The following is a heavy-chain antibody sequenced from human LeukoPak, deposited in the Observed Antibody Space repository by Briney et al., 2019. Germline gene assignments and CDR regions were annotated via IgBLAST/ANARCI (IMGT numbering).Heavy chain of an antibody. CDR3: AKDPTRYCSSTSCHAFDI. CDR1: GFTFSSYG. Sequence: PGRSLRLSCAASGFTFSSYGMHWVRQAPGKGLEWVAVISYDGSNKYYADSVKGRFTISRDNSKNTLYLQMNSLRAEDTAVYYCAKDPTRYCSSTSCHAFDIWGQGTMVTVSS. CDR2: ISYDGSNK. J-gene: IGHJ3*02. D-gene: IGHD2-2*01. V-gene: IGHV3-30*18.